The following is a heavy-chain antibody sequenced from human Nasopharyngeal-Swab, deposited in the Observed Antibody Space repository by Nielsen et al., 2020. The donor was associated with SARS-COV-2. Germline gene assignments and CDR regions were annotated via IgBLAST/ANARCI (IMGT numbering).Heavy chain of an antibody. CDR1: GYTFTTYG. V-gene: IGHV1-18*01. D-gene: IGHD1-14*01. Sequence: ASVKVSCKASGYTFTTYGISWVRQAPGQGLEWMGWVSANSGNTHYAQKFQGRATMTRDTSMSTAHMDLRSLGSDDTAVYYCARDVSYKFDTWGQGTLVTVSS. J-gene: IGHJ5*02. CDR3: ARDVSYKFDT. CDR2: VSANSGNT.